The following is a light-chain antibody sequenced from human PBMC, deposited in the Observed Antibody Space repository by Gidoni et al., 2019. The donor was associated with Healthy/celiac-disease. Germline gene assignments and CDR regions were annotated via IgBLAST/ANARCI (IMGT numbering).Light chain of an antibody. CDR3: QQRSNWPPLT. Sequence: ILFTQSPATLSFSPGEKATLSCRASPSVSSYLAWYQQKPGQAARLLIYDASNRATGIPARFSGSGSGTDVTLTISSLGPEDFAVYYCQQRSNWPPLTFGGGTKVEIK. V-gene: IGKV3-11*01. J-gene: IGKJ4*01. CDR1: PSVSSY. CDR2: DAS.